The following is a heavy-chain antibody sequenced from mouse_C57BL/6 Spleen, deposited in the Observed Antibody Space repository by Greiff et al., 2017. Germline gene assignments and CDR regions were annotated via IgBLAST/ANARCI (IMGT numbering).Heavy chain of an antibody. CDR3: ARENSYYSNYNFDY. CDR2: IYPGDGDT. V-gene: IGHV1-82*01. Sequence: VQLQQSGPELVKPGASVKISCKASGYAFSSSWMNWVKQRPGKGLEWIGRIYPGDGDTNYNGKFKGKATLTADNSSSTAYMQLSSLTSEDSAVYVCARENSYYSNYNFDYWGQGTTLTVSS. J-gene: IGHJ2*01. D-gene: IGHD2-5*01. CDR1: GYAFSSSW.